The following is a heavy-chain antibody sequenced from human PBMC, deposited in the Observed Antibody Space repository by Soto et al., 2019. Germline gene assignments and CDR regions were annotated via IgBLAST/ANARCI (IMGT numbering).Heavy chain of an antibody. D-gene: IGHD1-26*01. Sequence: QVTLKESGPVLVKPTETLTLTCTVSGFSLSDARMGVSWIRQPPGKALEWLAHIFSNDEKSYSTSLKSRLTITKDASHSKVVLTTTNMAPVDTGTYYCARRQHRFSVSQTGPWGQGTLVTVSS. CDR2: IFSNDEK. CDR3: ARRQHRFSVSQTGP. J-gene: IGHJ5*02. V-gene: IGHV2-26*01. CDR1: GFSLSDARMG.